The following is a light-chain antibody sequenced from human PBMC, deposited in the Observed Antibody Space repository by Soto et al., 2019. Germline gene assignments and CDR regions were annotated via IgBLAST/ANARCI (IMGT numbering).Light chain of an antibody. J-gene: IGLJ2*01. CDR1: GSDVGSYDY. CDR3: CSYAGRYSVV. Sequence: QSVLTQPRSVSGSPGQSVAISCTGTGSDVGSYDYVSWYQQHPGQAPRLMIFDVSRRPSGVPDRFSGSKSGNTASLTISGLLAEDEADYYCCSYAGRYSVVFGGGTKVTVL. V-gene: IGLV2-11*01. CDR2: DVS.